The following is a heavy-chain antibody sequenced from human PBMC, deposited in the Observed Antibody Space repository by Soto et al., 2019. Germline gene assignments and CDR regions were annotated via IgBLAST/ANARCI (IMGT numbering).Heavy chain of an antibody. J-gene: IGHJ6*02. Sequence: VGTLSLSCTTSGCTFDNFAMSWVRHSPGRGLEWVSAISGGGGGTYYAASVKGRFIISRDNSKNTVYLQVNVLRPDDTAVYYCERAAHYACSGGLVHWGHGTTVSVAX. D-gene: IGHD3-16*01. CDR1: GCTFDNFA. CDR2: ISGGGGGT. CDR3: ERAAHYACSGGLVH. V-gene: IGHV3-23*01.